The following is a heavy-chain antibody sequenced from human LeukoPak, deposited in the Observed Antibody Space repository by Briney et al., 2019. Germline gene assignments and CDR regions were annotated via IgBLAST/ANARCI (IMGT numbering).Heavy chain of an antibody. CDR2: IYYSGST. Sequence: ASETLSLTCTVSGGSISSSSYYWGWIRQPPGKGLEWIGSIYYSGSTYYNPSLKSRVTISVDTSKNQFSLKLSSVTAADTAVYYCARGRGDLRRVVIAFDYWGQGTLVTVSS. J-gene: IGHJ4*02. V-gene: IGHV4-39*07. CDR1: GGSISSSSYY. CDR3: ARGRGDLRRVVIAFDY. D-gene: IGHD3-3*01.